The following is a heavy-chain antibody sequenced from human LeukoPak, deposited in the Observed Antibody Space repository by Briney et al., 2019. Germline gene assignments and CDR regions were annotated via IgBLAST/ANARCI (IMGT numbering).Heavy chain of an antibody. CDR3: STDLSIVGATPIDY. CDR2: IKSRTDGGTT. D-gene: IGHD1-26*01. Sequence: GGSLRLSCAASGFTFSNAWMSWVGQAPGKGLGWVGRIKSRTDGGTTDYAAPVKGRFTISRDDSKNTLYLQMNSLKTEDTAVYYCSTDLSIVGATPIDYWGQGTLVTVSS. J-gene: IGHJ4*02. CDR1: GFTFSNAW. V-gene: IGHV3-15*01.